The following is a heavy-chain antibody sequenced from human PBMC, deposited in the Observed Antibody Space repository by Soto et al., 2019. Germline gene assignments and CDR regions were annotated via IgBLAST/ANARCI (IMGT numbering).Heavy chain of an antibody. Sequence: PSEILSLTCTVSGGSISSSYCSWIRQPPGKGLEWIGYIYYTGSTNYNPSLKSRVTISVDTSKNQFSLNLRSVTAADTAVYYCARDRGSSWYSDWVQGALVTVSS. V-gene: IGHV4-59*01. J-gene: IGHJ4*02. D-gene: IGHD6-13*01. CDR1: GGSISSSY. CDR2: IYYTGST. CDR3: ARDRGSSWYSD.